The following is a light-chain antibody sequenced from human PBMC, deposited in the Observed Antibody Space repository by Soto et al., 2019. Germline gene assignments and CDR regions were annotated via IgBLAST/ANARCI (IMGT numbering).Light chain of an antibody. V-gene: IGKV1-39*01. CDR3: QQSYSTPWT. CDR1: QSIRSY. J-gene: IGKJ1*01. Sequence: DIQMPQSPSSMSASVGASLTITCRASQSIRSYLNWYQQKPGKANKLLIYAASSLQSGVPSRFSGSGSGTDFTLTISSLQPEEFATYYCQQSYSTPWTFGKGNKVDIK. CDR2: AAS.